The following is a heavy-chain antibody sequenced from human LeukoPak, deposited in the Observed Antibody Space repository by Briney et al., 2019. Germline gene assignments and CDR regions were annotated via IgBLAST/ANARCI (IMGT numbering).Heavy chain of an antibody. Sequence: SETLSLTCSVSGGSIINNYWAWIRQPAGNGLGWIGRVHSGGTTNYSPSFSSRVTMSVNASKNQVSLILSSVTAADTAVYFWARDNGAGYSRGYEHYFYYMDVWGKGTTVTVSS. D-gene: IGHD6-25*01. CDR1: GGSIINNY. CDR3: ARDNGAGYSRGYEHYFYYMDV. CDR2: VHSGGTT. J-gene: IGHJ6*03. V-gene: IGHV4-4*07.